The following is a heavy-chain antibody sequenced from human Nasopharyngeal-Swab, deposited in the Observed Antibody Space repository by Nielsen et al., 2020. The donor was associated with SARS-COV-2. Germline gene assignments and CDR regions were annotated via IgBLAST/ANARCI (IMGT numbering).Heavy chain of an antibody. D-gene: IGHD3-10*01. CDR3: AREMGYGYGWDY. V-gene: IGHV3-48*03. CDR2: ISSTGTTI. J-gene: IGHJ4*02. Sequence: VRQAPGKGLEWISYISSTGTTIYYADSVKGRFTISRDNAKNSLFLQMNSLRAEDTALYYCAREMGYGYGWDYWGQGTQVTVSS.